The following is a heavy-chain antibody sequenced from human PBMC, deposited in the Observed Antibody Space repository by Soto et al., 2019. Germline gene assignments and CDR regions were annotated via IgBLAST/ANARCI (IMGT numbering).Heavy chain of an antibody. J-gene: IGHJ3*02. CDR1: GFTFSSYS. V-gene: IGHV3-21*01. D-gene: IGHD6-6*01. CDR3: ERVHPSIAARPDAFDI. Sequence: GGSLRLSCAASGFTFSSYSMNWVRQAPGKGLEWVSSISSSSSYIYYADSVKGRFTISRDNAKNSLYLQMNSLRAEDTAVYYCERVHPSIAARPDAFDIWGQGTMVTVSS. CDR2: ISSSSSYI.